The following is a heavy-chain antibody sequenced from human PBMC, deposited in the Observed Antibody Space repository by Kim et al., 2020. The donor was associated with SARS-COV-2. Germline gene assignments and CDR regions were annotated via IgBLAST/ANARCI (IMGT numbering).Heavy chain of an antibody. CDR3: ARDYVDTAMVFSYRMDV. D-gene: IGHD5-18*01. CDR2: IYYSGST. CDR1: GGSISSYY. Sequence: SETLSLTCTVSGGSISSYYWSWIRQPPGKGLEWIGYIYYSGSTNYNPSLKSRVTISVDTSKNQFSLKLSSVTAADTAVYYCARDYVDTAMVFSYRMDVWG. J-gene: IGHJ6*01. V-gene: IGHV4-59*01.